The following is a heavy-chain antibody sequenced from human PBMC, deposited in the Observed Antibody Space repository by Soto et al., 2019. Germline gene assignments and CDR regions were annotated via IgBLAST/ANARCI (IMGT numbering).Heavy chain of an antibody. CDR1: GFTFSSYA. J-gene: IGHJ4*02. D-gene: IGHD3-22*01. CDR3: AKDKHNSRRTYYYDSSGYYYFDY. Sequence: GGSLRLSCAASGFTFSSYAMSWVRQAPGKGLGWVSAISGSGGSTYYADSVKGRFTISRDNSKNTLYLQMNSLRAEDTAVYYCAKDKHNSRRTYYYDSSGYYYFDYWGQGTLVTVSS. V-gene: IGHV3-23*01. CDR2: ISGSGGST.